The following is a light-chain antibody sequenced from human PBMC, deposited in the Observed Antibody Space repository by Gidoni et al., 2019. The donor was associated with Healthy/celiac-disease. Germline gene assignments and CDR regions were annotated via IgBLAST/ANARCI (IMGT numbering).Light chain of an antibody. Sequence: DLEMTQSPSSLSESVGDRVTITCRASQSISSYLNWYQQKPGKAPKLLIYAASSLQSGVPSRFSGSGSGTDFTLTISSLQPEDFATYYCQQSYSTPWTFGQXTKVEIK. V-gene: IGKV1-39*01. CDR1: QSISSY. J-gene: IGKJ1*01. CDR2: AAS. CDR3: QQSYSTPWT.